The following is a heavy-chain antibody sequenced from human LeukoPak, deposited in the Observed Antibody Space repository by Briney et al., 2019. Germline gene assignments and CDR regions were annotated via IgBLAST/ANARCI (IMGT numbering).Heavy chain of an antibody. CDR2: IWYDGSNK. Sequence: PGGSLRLSCAASGFTFSSYGMHWVRQAPGKGLEWVAVIWYDGSNKYYADSVKGRFTISRDNSKNTLYLQMNSLSAEDTAVYYCARDGEGQGYCSGGSCYGTDYWGQGTLVTVSS. V-gene: IGHV3-33*08. CDR1: GFTFSSYG. J-gene: IGHJ4*02. CDR3: ARDGEGQGYCSGGSCYGTDY. D-gene: IGHD2-15*01.